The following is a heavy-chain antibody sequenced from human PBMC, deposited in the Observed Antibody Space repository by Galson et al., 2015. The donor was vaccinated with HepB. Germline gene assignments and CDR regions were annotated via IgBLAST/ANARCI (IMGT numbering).Heavy chain of an antibody. Sequence: SLRLSCAASGFTFSSYGMHWVRQAPGQGLEWVAVIWYDGSNKYYADSVKGRFTISRDNSKNTLYLQMNSLRAEDTAVYYWARARGYSYGYGMDVWGQGTTVTVSS. CDR2: IWYDGSNK. D-gene: IGHD5-18*01. CDR3: ARARGYSYGYGMDV. V-gene: IGHV3-33*08. CDR1: GFTFSSYG. J-gene: IGHJ6*02.